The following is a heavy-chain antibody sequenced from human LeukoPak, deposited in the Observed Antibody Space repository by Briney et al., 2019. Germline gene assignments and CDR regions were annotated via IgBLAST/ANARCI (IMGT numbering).Heavy chain of an antibody. D-gene: IGHD6-6*01. CDR2: ISSSSSYI. CDR1: GFTFSSYS. Sequence: AGGSLRLSCAASGFTFSSYSMNWVRQAPGKGLEWVSYISSSSSYIYYADSVKGRFTISRDNAKNSLYLQMNSLRAEDTAVYYCLRDSSSPYYYYYMDVWGKGTTVTVSS. V-gene: IGHV3-21*05. CDR3: LRDSSSPYYYYYMDV. J-gene: IGHJ6*03.